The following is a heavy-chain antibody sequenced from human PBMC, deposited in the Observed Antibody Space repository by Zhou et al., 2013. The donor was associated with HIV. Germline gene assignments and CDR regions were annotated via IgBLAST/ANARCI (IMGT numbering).Heavy chain of an antibody. D-gene: IGHD2-15*01. Sequence: QVQLVQSGAEVKKPGSSVKVSCKASGGTFSSYAISWVRQAPGQGLEWMGRIIPILGIANYAQKFQGRVTITADKSTSTAYMELSSLRSEDTAVYYCARAEVGVVAATHWGQGNPGHRLL. CDR3: ARAEVGVVAATH. V-gene: IGHV1-69*04. CDR2: IIPILGIA. CDR1: GGTFSSYA. J-gene: IGHJ4*02.